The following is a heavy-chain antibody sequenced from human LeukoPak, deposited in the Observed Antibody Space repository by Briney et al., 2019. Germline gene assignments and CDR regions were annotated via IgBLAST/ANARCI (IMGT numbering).Heavy chain of an antibody. CDR2: IIPIFGTA. V-gene: IGHV1-69*13. CDR3: ARRRLFAFDI. CDR1: GYTLTELS. Sequence: SVKVSCKVSGYTLTELSMHWVRQAPGQGLEWMGGIIPIFGTANYAQKFQGRVTITADESTSTAYMELSSLRSEDTAVYYCARRRLFAFDIWGQGTMVTVSS. J-gene: IGHJ3*02.